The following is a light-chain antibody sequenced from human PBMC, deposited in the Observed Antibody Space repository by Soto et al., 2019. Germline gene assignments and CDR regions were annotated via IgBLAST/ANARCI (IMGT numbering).Light chain of an antibody. J-gene: IGKJ1*01. CDR1: QSVSGN. V-gene: IGKV3-15*01. Sequence: EIVMTQSPATLSVSPGERATLSFMASQSVSGNLAWYQQKPGQAPRLPIYGASTRATGIPARFSGSGSGTEFTLTISSLQSEDFAVYYCQQYNNWPRTFGQGTKVDIK. CDR2: GAS. CDR3: QQYNNWPRT.